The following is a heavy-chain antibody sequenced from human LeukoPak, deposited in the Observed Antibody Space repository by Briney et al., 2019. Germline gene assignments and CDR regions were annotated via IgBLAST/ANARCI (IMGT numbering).Heavy chain of an antibody. CDR2: ISSSSSYI. CDR3: ARDRLDYYDSSGLDY. D-gene: IGHD3-22*01. Sequence: GGSLRLSCAASGFTFSSYEMNWVRQAPGKGLEWVSSISSSSSYIYYADSVKGRFTISRDNAKNSLYLQMNSLRAEDTAVYYCARDRLDYYDSSGLDYWGQGTLVTVSS. V-gene: IGHV3-21*01. CDR1: GFTFSSYE. J-gene: IGHJ4*02.